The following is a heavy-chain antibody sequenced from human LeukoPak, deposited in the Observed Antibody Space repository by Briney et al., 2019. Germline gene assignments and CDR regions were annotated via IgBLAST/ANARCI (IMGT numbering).Heavy chain of an antibody. CDR3: AKGTQRDYYGSGSYDFVDY. CDR1: GFTFSSYA. D-gene: IGHD3-10*01. CDR2: ISGSGGST. V-gene: IGHV3-23*01. Sequence: GGSLRLSCAASGFTFSSYAMSWVRQAPGKGLEWVSAISGSGGSTYYADSVKGRFTISRDNSKNTLYLQMNSLRAEDTAVYYCAKGTQRDYYGSGSYDFVDYWGQGTLVTVSS. J-gene: IGHJ4*02.